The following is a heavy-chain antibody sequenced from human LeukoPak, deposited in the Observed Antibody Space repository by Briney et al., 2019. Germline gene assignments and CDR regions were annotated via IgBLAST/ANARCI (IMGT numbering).Heavy chain of an antibody. J-gene: IGHJ4*02. CDR1: GFTFSSYS. D-gene: IGHD5-12*01. V-gene: IGHV3-21*01. CDR2: ISSSSSYI. Sequence: GGSLRLSCAASGFTFSSYSMNWVRQAPGKGLEWVSSISSSSSYIYYADSVKGRFTISRDNAKNSLYLQMNSLRAEDTAVYYCAREDIVATRAFDYWGQGTPVTVSS. CDR3: AREDIVATRAFDY.